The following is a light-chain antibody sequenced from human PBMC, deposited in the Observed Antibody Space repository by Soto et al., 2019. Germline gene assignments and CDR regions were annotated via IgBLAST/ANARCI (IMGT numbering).Light chain of an antibody. Sequence: DIQMTQSPSTLSASVGDRVTITCRASQSISSWLAWYQQKPGKAPKLLIYDASSLESGVPSRFSGSGSVTEFTLTISSLQPDDFATYYCQQYNSYSPKTFGQGTKVEIK. CDR3: QQYNSYSPKT. CDR1: QSISSW. J-gene: IGKJ1*01. CDR2: DAS. V-gene: IGKV1-5*01.